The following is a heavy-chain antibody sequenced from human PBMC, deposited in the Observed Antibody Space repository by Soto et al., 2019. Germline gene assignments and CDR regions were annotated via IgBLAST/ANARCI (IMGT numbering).Heavy chain of an antibody. D-gene: IGHD4-17*01. Sequence: SETLSLTCTVFGDSISSPIWWSWVRQPPGKGLEWIGESYHSENTNYNPSLKSRVIISVDKSKNQFSLKLNSVTAADTAVYYCARRGGSYDDYKVNYFDSWGQGALVTVSS. CDR1: GDSISSPIW. CDR2: SYHSENT. V-gene: IGHV4-4*02. J-gene: IGHJ4*02. CDR3: ARRGGSYDDYKVNYFDS.